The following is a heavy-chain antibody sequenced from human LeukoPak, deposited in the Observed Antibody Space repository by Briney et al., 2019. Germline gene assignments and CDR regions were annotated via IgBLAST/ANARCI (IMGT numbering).Heavy chain of an antibody. Sequence: PSETLSLTCTVSGDSISSYYWTWIRQPPGKGLEWIGCIYYSGSTNYNPSLKGRVTMSVDTSKNQISPKVSSVTAADTAVYYCARDVRGSGYHLFDYWGQGTLVTVSS. V-gene: IGHV4-59*01. J-gene: IGHJ4*02. CDR3: ARDVRGSGYHLFDY. CDR2: IYYSGST. D-gene: IGHD3-22*01. CDR1: GDSISSYY.